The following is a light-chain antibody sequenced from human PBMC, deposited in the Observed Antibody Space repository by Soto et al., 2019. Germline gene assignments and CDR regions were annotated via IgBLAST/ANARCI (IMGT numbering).Light chain of an antibody. V-gene: IGKV3-11*01. CDR2: DAS. Sequence: EIVLTQSPATLSLSPGERATLSRRASQSVSSYLAWYQQKHGQAPRILIYDASNRDTGIPARFSGSWSGTDFTLTISRLEPEDFAVYYCQQRSNWPITFGQGTRLEIK. CDR3: QQRSNWPIT. CDR1: QSVSSY. J-gene: IGKJ5*01.